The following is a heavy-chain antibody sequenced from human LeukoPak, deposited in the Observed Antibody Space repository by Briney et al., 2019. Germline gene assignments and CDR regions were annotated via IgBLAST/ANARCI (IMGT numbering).Heavy chain of an antibody. V-gene: IGHV1-18*01. CDR1: GYTFTSYG. D-gene: IGHD3-3*01. Sequence: GASVKVSCKASGYTFTSYGISWVRQAPGQGLEWMGWISAYNGNTNYAQKLQGRVTMTTDTSTSTAYMELSSLRSEDTAVYYCARGRWSPIRDFWRTYYFDYWGQGTLVTVSS. CDR2: ISAYNGNT. CDR3: ARGRWSPIRDFWRTYYFDY. J-gene: IGHJ4*02.